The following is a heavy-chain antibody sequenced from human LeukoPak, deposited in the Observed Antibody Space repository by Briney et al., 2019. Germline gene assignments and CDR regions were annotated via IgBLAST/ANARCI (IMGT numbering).Heavy chain of an antibody. CDR1: GFTFSSYG. V-gene: IGHV3-30*18. CDR2: ISYDGTNK. CDR3: AKDASPTVTTAYWYFDL. D-gene: IGHD4-17*01. Sequence: GGSLRLSCAASGFTFSSYGMHWVRQAPGKGLEWVAVISYDGTNKYYADSVKGRFTISRDNSKNTLYLQMNSLRAEDTAVYYCAKDASPTVTTAYWYFDLWGRGTLVTVSS. J-gene: IGHJ2*01.